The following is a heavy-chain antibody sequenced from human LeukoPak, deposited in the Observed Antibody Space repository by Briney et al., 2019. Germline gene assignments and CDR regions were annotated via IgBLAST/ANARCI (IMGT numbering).Heavy chain of an antibody. D-gene: IGHD3-22*01. J-gene: IGHJ4*02. V-gene: IGHV4-4*02. CDR2: IYHSGST. Sequence: SETLSLTCAVSGGSISSSNWWSWVRQPPGKGLEWIGEIYHSGSTNYNPSLKSRVTISVDKSKNQFSLKLSSVTAPDTAVYYCARRGYDSSGSYRNYWGQGTLVTVSS. CDR3: ARRGYDSSGSYRNY. CDR1: GGSISSSNW.